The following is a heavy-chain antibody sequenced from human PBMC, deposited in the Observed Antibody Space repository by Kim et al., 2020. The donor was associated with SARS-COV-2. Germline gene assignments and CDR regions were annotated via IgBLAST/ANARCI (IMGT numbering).Heavy chain of an antibody. CDR3: TKDVGLAAAGLHGMDV. CDR1: GYILTTYS. Sequence: ASVKVSCMASGYILTTYSIIWVRQAPGQGLEWMGWINTKTGNPEYAQGFTGRFAFSVDTSVNTAYLQISSLKAEDTAVYFCTKDVGLAAAGLHGMDVWGQGTTVTVTS. V-gene: IGHV7-4-1*02. J-gene: IGHJ6*02. CDR2: INTKTGNP. D-gene: IGHD6-13*01.